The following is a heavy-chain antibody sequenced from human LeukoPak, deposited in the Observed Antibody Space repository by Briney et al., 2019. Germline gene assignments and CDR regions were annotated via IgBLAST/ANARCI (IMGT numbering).Heavy chain of an antibody. J-gene: IGHJ4*02. CDR1: GGSFSGYY. CDR2: INHSGST. D-gene: IGHD3-22*01. CDR3: ARGAYLSEVPDSSGYYFDY. V-gene: IGHV4-34*01. Sequence: SETLSLTCAVYGGSFSGYYWSWIRQPPGKGLEWIGEINHSGSTNCNPSLKSRVTISVDTSKNQFSLKLSSVTAADTAVYYCARGAYLSEVPDSSGYYFDYWGQGTLVTVSS.